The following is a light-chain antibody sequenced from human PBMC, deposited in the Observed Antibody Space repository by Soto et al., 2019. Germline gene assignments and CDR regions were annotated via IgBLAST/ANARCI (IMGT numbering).Light chain of an antibody. CDR2: LGS. J-gene: IGKJ1*01. Sequence: DIVMTQSPLSLPVTPGEPASISCRSSQSLLHSNGYNYLDWYLQKPGQSPQLLIYLGSSRASGAPDRFSGSGSGTDFTLKISRVEAEDVGVYYCMQALQTPWTFGQGTKVEIK. V-gene: IGKV2-28*01. CDR1: QSLLHSNGYNY. CDR3: MQALQTPWT.